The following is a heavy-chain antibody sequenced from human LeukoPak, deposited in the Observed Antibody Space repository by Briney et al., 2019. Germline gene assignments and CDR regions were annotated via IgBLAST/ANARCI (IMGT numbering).Heavy chain of an antibody. V-gene: IGHV4-34*01. CDR2: INHSGST. CDR3: AREVGDIVVVVAATPHWFDP. D-gene: IGHD2-15*01. Sequence: SETLSLTCTVSGGSISSYYWSWIRQPPGKGLEWIGEINHSGSTNYNPSLKSRVTISVDTSKNQFSLKLSSVTAADTAVYYCAREVGDIVVVVAATPHWFDPWGQGTLVTVSS. CDR1: GGSISSYY. J-gene: IGHJ5*02.